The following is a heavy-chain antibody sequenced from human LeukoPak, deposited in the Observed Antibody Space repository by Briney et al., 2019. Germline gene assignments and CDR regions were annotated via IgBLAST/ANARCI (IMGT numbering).Heavy chain of an antibody. D-gene: IGHD2-2*01. J-gene: IGHJ4*02. Sequence: GGSLRLSCAASGFIFGRDSMNWVRQAPGRGLEWISYISRDSDIRYYADSVRGRFHISRDNARNSLYLQMNSLRAEDTAVYYRASTHLGYCSSSSCQNDYWGQGTLVTVSS. CDR1: GFIFGRDS. V-gene: IGHV3-48*01. CDR3: ASTHLGYCSSSSCQNDY. CDR2: ISRDSDIR.